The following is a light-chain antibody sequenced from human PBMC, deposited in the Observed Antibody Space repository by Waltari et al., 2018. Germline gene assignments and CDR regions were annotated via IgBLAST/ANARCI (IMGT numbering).Light chain of an antibody. J-gene: IGKJ1*01. Sequence: DIQMTQSPSTLSASVGDRVTVPCRASQNINKGLAWYQQKPGKAPNLLIYDASTLQSGVPSRFSGSGFGTEFTLAISSLQPEDFATYFCQHYNTYPPTFGQGTRVELK. V-gene: IGKV1-5*01. CDR1: QNINKG. CDR2: DAS. CDR3: QHYNTYPPT.